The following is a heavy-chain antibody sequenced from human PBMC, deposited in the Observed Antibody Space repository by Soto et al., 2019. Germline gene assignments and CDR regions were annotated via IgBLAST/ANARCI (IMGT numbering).Heavy chain of an antibody. CDR1: GFTFGDYA. CDR3: TRSTQPRYFDWYSTPFDY. V-gene: IGHV3-49*03. CDR2: IRSKAYGGTT. D-gene: IGHD3-9*01. J-gene: IGHJ4*02. Sequence: SLRLSCTASGFTFGDYAMSWFRQAPGKGLEWVGFIRSKAYGGTTEYAASVKGRFTISRDDSKSIAYLQMNSLKTEDTAVYYCTRSTQPRYFDWYSTPFDYWGQGTLVTVSS.